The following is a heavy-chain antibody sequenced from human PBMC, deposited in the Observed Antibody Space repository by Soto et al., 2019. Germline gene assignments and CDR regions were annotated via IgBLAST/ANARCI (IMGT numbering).Heavy chain of an antibody. Sequence: QVQLVQSGAEVKKPGSSVKVSCKASGGTFSSYAISWVRQAPGQGLEWMGGIIPIFGTANYAQKFQGRVTITVDESTSTDYMELSSLRSEDTDVYYCARDRVLTHYYYYGMDVWGQGPTVTVSS. V-gene: IGHV1-69*01. CDR2: IIPIFGTA. CDR1: GGTFSSYA. D-gene: IGHD3-10*01. J-gene: IGHJ6*02. CDR3: ARDRVLTHYYYYGMDV.